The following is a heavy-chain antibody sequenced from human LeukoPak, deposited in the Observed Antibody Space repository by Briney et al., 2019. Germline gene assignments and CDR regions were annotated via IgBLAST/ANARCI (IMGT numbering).Heavy chain of an antibody. V-gene: IGHV5-51*01. CDR3: ARQNDFRLDY. D-gene: IGHD3-3*01. J-gene: IGHJ4*02. CDR1: GYSFTSYW. Sequence: GESLKISCKGSGYSFTSYWIGWVRQMPGKGLEWMGIIYPGDSDTRYSPSLQGQVTISVDTSIGTAYLQWSSLKASDTAIYYCARQNDFRLDYWGQGALVTVSS. CDR2: IYPGDSDT.